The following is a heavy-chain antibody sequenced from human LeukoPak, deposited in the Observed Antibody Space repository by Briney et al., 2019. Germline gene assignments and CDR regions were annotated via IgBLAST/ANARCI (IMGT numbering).Heavy chain of an antibody. V-gene: IGHV3-30*02. CDR2: IRYDGSNK. J-gene: IGHJ4*02. CDR3: AKSGIAAAGTLNY. CDR1: GFTFSSYG. D-gene: IGHD6-13*01. Sequence: WGSLRLSCAASGFTFSSYGMHRVRQAPGKGLEWVAFIRYDGSNKYYADSVKGRFTTSRDNSKNTLYLQMNSLRAEDTAVYYCAKSGIAAAGTLNYWGQGTLVTVSS.